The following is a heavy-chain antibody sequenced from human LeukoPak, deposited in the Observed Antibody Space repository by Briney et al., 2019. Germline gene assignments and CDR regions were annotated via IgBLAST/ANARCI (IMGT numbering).Heavy chain of an antibody. CDR3: ARQLWYSSGRMFDY. CDR1: GASISSFY. CDR2: ISTSGST. D-gene: IGHD6-19*01. Sequence: SETLSLTCTVSGASISSFYWSWIRQPAGKGLEWIGRISTSGSTNYNPSLKSRVTMSVDTSKNQFSLKLTSVTAADTAVYYCARQLWYSSGRMFDYWGQGTLVTVSS. J-gene: IGHJ4*02. V-gene: IGHV4-4*07.